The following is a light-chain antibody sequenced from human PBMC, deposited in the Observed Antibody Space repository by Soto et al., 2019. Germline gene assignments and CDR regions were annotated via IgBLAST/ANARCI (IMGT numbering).Light chain of an antibody. CDR3: QQYDIHSKT. V-gene: IGKV1-39*01. Sequence: DIQMSQSPSSLSASVGDRITISCRASQIISSYLNWYQQKPGKAPKVLISGASRLQSGVPSRFSGSGYGTDFTLSIRSLQPDDFATYYCQQYDIHSKTFGQGTKVDIK. J-gene: IGKJ1*01. CDR1: QIISSY. CDR2: GAS.